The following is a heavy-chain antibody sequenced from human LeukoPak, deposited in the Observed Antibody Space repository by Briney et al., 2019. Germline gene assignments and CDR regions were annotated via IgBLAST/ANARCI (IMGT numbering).Heavy chain of an antibody. CDR2: INPSGGST. CDR3: ARARRVRGSGSSYYYYGMDV. CDR1: GYTFTSYY. J-gene: IGHJ6*02. V-gene: IGHV1-46*01. Sequence: ASVKVSCKASGYTFTSYYMHWVRQAPGQGLEWMGIINPSGGSTSYAQKFQGRVTMTRDTSTSTVYMELSSLRSEDTAVHYCARARRVRGSGSSYYYYGMDVWGQGTTVTVSS. D-gene: IGHD3-10*01.